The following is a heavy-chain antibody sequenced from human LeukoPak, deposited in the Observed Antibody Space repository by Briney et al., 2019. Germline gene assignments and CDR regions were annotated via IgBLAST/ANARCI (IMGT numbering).Heavy chain of an antibody. V-gene: IGHV1-46*01. CDR3: ARAPPYSSSTSCPTVFDY. J-gene: IGHJ4*02. CDR1: GYTFTSYY. CDR2: INPSGGST. D-gene: IGHD2-2*01. Sequence: GASVKVSCKASGYTFTSYYMHWVRQAPGQGLEWMGIINPSGGSTSYAQKFQGRVTMTRDMSTSTVHMELSSLRSEDTAVYYCARAPPYSSSTSCPTVFDYWGQGTLVTVSS.